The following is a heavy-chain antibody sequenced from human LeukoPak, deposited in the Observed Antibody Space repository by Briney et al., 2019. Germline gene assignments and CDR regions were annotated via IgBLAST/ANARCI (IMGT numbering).Heavy chain of an antibody. CDR2: ISGGGGTT. Sequence: GGSLRLSCAASGFTFNSYALNWVRQAPGKGLQWVSFISGGGGTTDYADSVKGRFTISRDNSKKMLYIQMNSLRAEDTAVYYCAKVHTSGWSRTSYSFDSWGQGTLVTVSS. CDR3: AKVHTSGWSRTSYSFDS. V-gene: IGHV3-23*01. D-gene: IGHD6-19*01. CDR1: GFTFNSYA. J-gene: IGHJ4*02.